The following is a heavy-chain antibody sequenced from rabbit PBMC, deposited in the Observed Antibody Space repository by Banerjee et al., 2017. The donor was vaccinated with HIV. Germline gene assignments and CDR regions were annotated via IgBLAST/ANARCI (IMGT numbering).Heavy chain of an antibody. V-gene: IGHV1S7*01. J-gene: IGHJ4*01. CDR1: GIAFSPFA. CDR2: IYPHGGSA. Sequence: QLVESGGGLVTLGGSLKLSCKASGIAFSPFAISWVRQAPGKGLEWIAYIYPHGGSADYASWVNGRFTLSLDNAQNTAFLQMTSLTDADTATYFCAKAVTGDPFNLWGQGTLVTVS. CDR3: AKAVTGDPFNL. D-gene: IGHD2-1*01.